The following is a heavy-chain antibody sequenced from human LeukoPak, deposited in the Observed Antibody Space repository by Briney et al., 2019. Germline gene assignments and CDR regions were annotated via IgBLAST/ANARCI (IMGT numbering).Heavy chain of an antibody. CDR3: ARSGGRGSGWAY. CDR1: GFTYSSYW. CDR2: IKQDGSET. V-gene: IGHV3-7*01. J-gene: IGHJ4*02. D-gene: IGHD6-25*01. Sequence: GGSLRLSCAASGFTYSSYWMSWVRQAPGKGLEWVANIKQDGSETYYVDSVKGRFNISRDNAKNSLFLQMNSLRGEDTAVYYCARSGGRGSGWAYWGQGILVTVSS.